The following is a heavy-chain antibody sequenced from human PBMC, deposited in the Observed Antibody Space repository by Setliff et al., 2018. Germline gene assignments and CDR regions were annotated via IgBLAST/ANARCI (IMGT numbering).Heavy chain of an antibody. D-gene: IGHD3-3*01. CDR1: GASISSGSYY. J-gene: IGHJ6*03. Sequence: PSETLSLTCSVSGASISSGSYYWNWIRQRPGRGLEWIGYIHYSGSTNYNPSLKSRVTISVDTSKNQFSLRLSSVTAADTAVYFCARVTGFSYMDVWGKGTTVTVSS. V-gene: IGHV4-30-4*08. CDR2: IHYSGST. CDR3: ARVTGFSYMDV.